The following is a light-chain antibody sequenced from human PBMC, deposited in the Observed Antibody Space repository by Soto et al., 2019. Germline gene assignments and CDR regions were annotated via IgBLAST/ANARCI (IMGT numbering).Light chain of an antibody. Sequence: EVVLTQSPATLSLSLGQRVTLSCRASETFSSNYLAWYQQRPGQAPRLLIYGVSTRATGIPDRFSGSGSGTHFTLTISRLEPEDFAVYYCQQYGSSVGTFGPGTKVDVK. CDR1: ETFSSNY. J-gene: IGKJ3*01. V-gene: IGKV3-20*01. CDR2: GVS. CDR3: QQYGSSVGT.